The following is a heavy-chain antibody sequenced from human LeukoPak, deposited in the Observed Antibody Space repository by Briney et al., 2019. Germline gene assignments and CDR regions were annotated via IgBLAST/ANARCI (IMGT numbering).Heavy chain of an antibody. V-gene: IGHV4-34*01. CDR3: AREGIVLMVYAYDY. CDR1: GGSFSGYY. J-gene: IGHJ4*02. CDR2: INHSGST. D-gene: IGHD2-8*01. Sequence: PSETLSLTCAVYGGSFSGYYWSWLRQPPGKGLEWIGEINHSGSTNYNPSLKSRVTISVDTSKNQFSLKLSSVTAADTAVYYCAREGIVLMVYAYDYWGQGTLVTVSS.